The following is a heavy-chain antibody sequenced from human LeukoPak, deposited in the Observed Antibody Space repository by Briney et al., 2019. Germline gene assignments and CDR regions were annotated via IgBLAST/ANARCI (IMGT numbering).Heavy chain of an antibody. CDR3: AREGVPGTTDY. V-gene: IGHV3-64*01. J-gene: IGHJ4*02. CDR2: ISSNGGST. D-gene: IGHD6-19*01. CDR1: GFIFSSYS. Sequence: GGSLRLSCAASGFIFSSYSMHWVRQALGKGLESVSAISSNGGSTYYANSVRGRFTISRDNSKNTLYLQMGSLRAEDLAVYYCAREGVPGTTDYWGQGTLVTVSS.